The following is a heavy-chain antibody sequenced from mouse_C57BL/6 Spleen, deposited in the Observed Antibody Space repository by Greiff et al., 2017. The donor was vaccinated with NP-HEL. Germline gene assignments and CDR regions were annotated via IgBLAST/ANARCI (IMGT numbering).Heavy chain of an antibody. J-gene: IGHJ4*01. D-gene: IGHD2-4*01. CDR3: ARYDYDGVDY. CDR1: GFTFTDYY. Sequence: EVKLMESGGGLVQPGGSLSLSCAASGFTFTDYYMSWVRQPPGKALEWLGFIRTNANGYTTEYSASVKGRFTISRDNSQSILYLQMNALRAEDSATYYCARYDYDGVDYWGQGTSVTVSS. V-gene: IGHV7-3*01. CDR2: IRTNANGYTT.